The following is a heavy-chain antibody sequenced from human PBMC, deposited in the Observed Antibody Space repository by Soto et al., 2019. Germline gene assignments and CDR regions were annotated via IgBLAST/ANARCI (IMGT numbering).Heavy chain of an antibody. CDR1: GGTFSRYG. CDR3: ASSAAGNYYSGMDV. CDR2: IIPIFGTT. J-gene: IGHJ6*02. D-gene: IGHD3-10*01. Sequence: QVQLVQSGAEVKKPGSSVKVSCKASGGTFSRYGISWVRQAPGHGLEWMGGIIPIFGTTNYAQKYQGRVTITADESTSTAYMRLIRLSSEDTAVYYCASSAAGNYYSGMDVWGQGTTVTVSS. V-gene: IGHV1-69*12.